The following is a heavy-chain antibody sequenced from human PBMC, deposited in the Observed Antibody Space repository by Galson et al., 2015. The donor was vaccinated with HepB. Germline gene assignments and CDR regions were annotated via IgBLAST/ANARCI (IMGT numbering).Heavy chain of an antibody. V-gene: IGHV1-46*01. J-gene: IGHJ6*03. Sequence: SVKVSCKASGYKFTSYYMHWVRQAPGQGLEWMGIIDPSGGSTDYAQKFQGRLTMTRDTSTSTVFMELSSLRSEDTAVYYCAREDLYCSGGSCYSDYMDVWGKGTTVTVSS. CDR2: IDPSGGST. CDR3: AREDLYCSGGSCYSDYMDV. CDR1: GYKFTSYY. D-gene: IGHD2-15*01.